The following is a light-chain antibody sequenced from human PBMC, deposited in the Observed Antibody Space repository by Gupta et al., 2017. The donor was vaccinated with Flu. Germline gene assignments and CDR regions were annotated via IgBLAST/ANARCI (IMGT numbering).Light chain of an antibody. CDR1: NSNIGRNT. CDR3: ASWDDSLNGPV. Sequence: QSLLTQPPSSSGTPGQRVTISCSGSNSNIGRNTLSWYQQLPGAAPKRIFQKDNQRPSGVPVRFAGSKAGTSASLTIRGLQSEDEGDFYCASWDDSLNGPVFGGGTRLTVL. J-gene: IGLJ3*02. V-gene: IGLV1-44*01. CDR2: KDN.